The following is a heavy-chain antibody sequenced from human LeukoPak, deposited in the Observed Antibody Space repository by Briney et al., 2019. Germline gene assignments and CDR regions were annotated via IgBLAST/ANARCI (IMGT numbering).Heavy chain of an antibody. D-gene: IGHD3-10*01. Sequence: GGSLRLSCVGPGFTFSDYYMSWIRQAPGKGLEWISYISPNDVNRYYVDAVKGRFTVSRDNAKNSLFLQMKSLRVEDTAVYYCAGSGSPGDYWGQGTLVTLSS. CDR3: AGSGSPGDY. V-gene: IGHV3-11*01. CDR1: GFTFSDYY. J-gene: IGHJ4*02. CDR2: ISPNDVNR.